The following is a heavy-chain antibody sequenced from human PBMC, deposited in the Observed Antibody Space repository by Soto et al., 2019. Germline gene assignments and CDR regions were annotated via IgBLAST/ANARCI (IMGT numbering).Heavy chain of an antibody. D-gene: IGHD6-19*01. Sequence: SETLSLTCTVSGGSISSYYWSWIRQPPGKGLEWIGYIYYSGSTNYNPSLKSRVTISVDTSKNQFSLKLSSVTAADTAVYYCARGDMWDPWLVLADYWGQGTLVTVSS. V-gene: IGHV4-59*01. CDR2: IYYSGST. CDR1: GGSISSYY. J-gene: IGHJ4*02. CDR3: ARGDMWDPWLVLADY.